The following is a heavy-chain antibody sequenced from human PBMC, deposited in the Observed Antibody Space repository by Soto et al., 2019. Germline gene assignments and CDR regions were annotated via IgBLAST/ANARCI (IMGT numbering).Heavy chain of an antibody. CDR2: IYYSGST. J-gene: IGHJ3*02. CDR1: GGSISSYY. D-gene: IGHD5-18*01. Sequence: QVQLQESGPGLVKPSETLSLTCTVSGGSISSYYWSWIRQPPGKGLELIGYIYYSGSTNYNPSLKSRVTISVDTSKNQFSLKLSSVTAADTAVYYCARGWDTAMVNAFDIWGQGTMVTVSS. V-gene: IGHV4-59*01. CDR3: ARGWDTAMVNAFDI.